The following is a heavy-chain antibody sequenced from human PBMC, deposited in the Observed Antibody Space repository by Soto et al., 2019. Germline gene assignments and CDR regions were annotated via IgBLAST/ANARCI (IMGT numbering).Heavy chain of an antibody. CDR2: INAGNGNT. V-gene: IGHV1-3*01. CDR1: GYTFTSYA. D-gene: IGHD3-10*01. Sequence: QVQLVQSGAEVKKPGASVKVSCKASGYTFTSYAMNWVRQAPGQRLEWMGWINAGNGNTKYSQKFQGRVTITTDTATSTADMELSRVRLEDTAVYYCARGGYYGAGSCYMPLLGVFGYWGQGTLVTVSS. CDR3: ARGGYYGAGSCYMPLLGVFGY. J-gene: IGHJ4*02.